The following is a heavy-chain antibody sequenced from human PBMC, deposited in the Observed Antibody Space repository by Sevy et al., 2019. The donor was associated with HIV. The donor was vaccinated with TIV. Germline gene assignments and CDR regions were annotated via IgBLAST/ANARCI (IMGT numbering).Heavy chain of an antibody. J-gene: IGHJ4*02. D-gene: IGHD3-10*01. CDR2: IHHTGKT. Sequence: SETLSLTCTVSGGSIISSTYYWDWIRQPPGKGLEWIGNIHHTGKTYYIPSLRSRVTMSVDTSKNQFSLNLNSVTAADTAVYYCGRHPASSNVFEYWGRGTLVTVSS. CDR3: GRHPASSNVFEY. CDR1: GGSIISSTYY. V-gene: IGHV4-39*01.